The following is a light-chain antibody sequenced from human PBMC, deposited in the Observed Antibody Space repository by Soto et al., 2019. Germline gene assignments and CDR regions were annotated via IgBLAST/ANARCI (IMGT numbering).Light chain of an antibody. CDR3: QQYGRFPAT. Sequence: DIQMTQSPSTLSASVGDRVTITCRASQSISSWLAWYQQKPGKAPKLLIYDASSLESGVPSRFSGSGSGTEFTLTISSPQPDDFATYYCQQYGRFPATFGQGTKVDIK. CDR2: DAS. CDR1: QSISSW. V-gene: IGKV1-5*01. J-gene: IGKJ1*01.